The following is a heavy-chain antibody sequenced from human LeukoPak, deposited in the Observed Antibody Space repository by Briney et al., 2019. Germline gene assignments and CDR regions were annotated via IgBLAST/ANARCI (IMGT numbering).Heavy chain of an antibody. CDR3: ARARYLTGSRDDAFDF. J-gene: IGHJ3*01. CDR1: GYTXPRYG. V-gene: IGHV1-18*01. CDR2: ISAYNGNT. D-gene: IGHD1-26*01. Sequence: ASVKVSCKASGYTXPRYGISWVRQAPGQGLEWKAWISAYNGNTDYAQKLQGRVTMTTDTSTSTAYMELRSLTYDDTAVYYCARARYLTGSRDDAFDFWGQGTVVTVSS.